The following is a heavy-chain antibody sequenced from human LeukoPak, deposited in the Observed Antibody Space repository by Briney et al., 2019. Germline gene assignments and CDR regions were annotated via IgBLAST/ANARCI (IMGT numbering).Heavy chain of an antibody. Sequence: GGSLRLSCAASGFTFTKYGMHWVRQAPGKGLEWVAVIWFNGGKKYFPDSVKGRFTISRDNSKNTVYLQMNSLRAEDTAFYYCARDDNWGFDYWGQGALVTVSS. D-gene: IGHD7-27*01. CDR2: IWFNGGKK. J-gene: IGHJ4*02. V-gene: IGHV3-33*01. CDR3: ARDDNWGFDY. CDR1: GFTFTKYG.